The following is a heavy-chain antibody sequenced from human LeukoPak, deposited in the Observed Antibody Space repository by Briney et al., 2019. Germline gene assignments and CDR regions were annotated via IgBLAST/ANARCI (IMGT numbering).Heavy chain of an antibody. V-gene: IGHV1-18*01. J-gene: IGHJ5*02. D-gene: IGHD2-15*01. CDR3: ARGGANCSGGRCPLNWFDP. CDR2: ISAYNGNT. CDR1: GYTFTNYG. Sequence: VASVKVSCKASGYTFTNYGITWVRQAPGQGLEWMGWISAYNGNTNYAQELQGRVTMTIDKTTSTAYMELRSLRSDDTAVYYCARGGANCSGGRCPLNWFDPWGQGTPVTVSS.